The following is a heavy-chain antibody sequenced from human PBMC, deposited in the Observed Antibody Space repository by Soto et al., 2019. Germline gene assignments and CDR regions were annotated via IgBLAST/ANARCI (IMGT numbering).Heavy chain of an antibody. V-gene: IGHV3-23*01. CDR1: GFTFSSYA. Sequence: EVQLLESGGGLVQPGGSLRLSCAASGFTFSSYAMSWVRQAPGKGLEWVSAISGSGGSTYYADSVKGRFTISRDNSKNTLYLQMNSLRAEDTAVYYCAKDYFVDSSGFRWYFDLWGRGTLVTVSS. CDR3: AKDYFVDSSGFRWYFDL. J-gene: IGHJ2*01. D-gene: IGHD3-22*01. CDR2: ISGSGGST.